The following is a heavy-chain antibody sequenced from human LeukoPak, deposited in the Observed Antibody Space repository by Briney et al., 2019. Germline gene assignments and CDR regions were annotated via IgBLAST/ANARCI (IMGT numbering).Heavy chain of an antibody. J-gene: IGHJ4*02. V-gene: IGHV4-4*07. Sequence: PSETLSLTCTVSGGSISSYYWSWIRQPAGKGLEWIGRIYTSGSTDYNPSLKSRVTMSVDTSKNQFSLKLSSVTAADTAVYYCARGARGYGDYRGRVDYWGQGTLVTVSS. D-gene: IGHD4-17*01. CDR2: IYTSGST. CDR3: ARGARGYGDYRGRVDY. CDR1: GGSISSYY.